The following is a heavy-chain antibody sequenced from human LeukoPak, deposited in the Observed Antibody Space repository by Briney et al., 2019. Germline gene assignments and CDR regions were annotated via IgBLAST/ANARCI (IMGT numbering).Heavy chain of an antibody. CDR1: GYTFTGYY. J-gene: IGHJ3*02. Sequence: ASVKVSCKASGYTFTGYYMHWVRQAPGQGLEWMGWINPNSGGTNYAQKFQGRVTMTRDTSISTAYMELSRLRSDDTAVYYCARVRGYCSSTSCYWAFDIWGQGKMVTVSS. CDR3: ARVRGYCSSTSCYWAFDI. D-gene: IGHD2-2*01. V-gene: IGHV1-2*02. CDR2: INPNSGGT.